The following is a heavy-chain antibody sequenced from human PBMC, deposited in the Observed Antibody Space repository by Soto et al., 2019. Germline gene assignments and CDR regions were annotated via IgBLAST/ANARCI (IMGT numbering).Heavy chain of an antibody. CDR3: ARDTNQWESLGHGMDV. CDR2: THHSGST. J-gene: IGHJ6*02. D-gene: IGHD1-26*01. CDR1: GGSISRNYW. V-gene: IGHV4-4*02. Sequence: PSETLSLTCAVSGGSISRNYWWSWVRQFPGKGLEWIGETHHSGSTNYNPSLKSRAIMSVDKSKNQFSLELTSVTGADTADYYCARDTNQWESLGHGMDVWGQGTTVTVSS.